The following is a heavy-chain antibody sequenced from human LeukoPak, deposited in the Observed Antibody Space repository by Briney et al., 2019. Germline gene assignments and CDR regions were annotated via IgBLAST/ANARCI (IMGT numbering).Heavy chain of an antibody. V-gene: IGHV3-23*01. D-gene: IGHD1-20*01. CDR1: GFTFSTYA. CDR2: ISGSGDST. Sequence: PGGSLRLSCAASGFTFSTYAMSWVRQAPGKGLEWVSAISGSGDSTYYADSVKGRFTISRDNSKNTLYLQMNSLRAEDAALYYSAKGGITGTYRALDIWCQRTIVTVSS. CDR3: AKGGITGTYRALDI. J-gene: IGHJ3*02.